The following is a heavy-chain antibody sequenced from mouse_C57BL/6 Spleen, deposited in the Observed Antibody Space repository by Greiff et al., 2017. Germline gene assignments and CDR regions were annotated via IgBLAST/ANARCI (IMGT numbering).Heavy chain of an antibody. CDR1: GYTFTDYY. D-gene: IGHD1-3*01. Sequence: VQLQQSGPELVKPGASVKISCKASGYTFTDYYMNWVKQSHGKSLEWIGDINPNNGGTSYNQKFKGKATLTVDKSSSTAYMELRSLTSEDSAVYYCASLPPDLYDADYFDYWGQGTTLTVSS. CDR3: ASLPPDLYDADYFDY. J-gene: IGHJ2*01. CDR2: INPNNGGT. V-gene: IGHV1-26*01.